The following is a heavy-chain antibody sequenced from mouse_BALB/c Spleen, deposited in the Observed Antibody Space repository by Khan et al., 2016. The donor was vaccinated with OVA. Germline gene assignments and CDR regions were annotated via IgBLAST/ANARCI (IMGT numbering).Heavy chain of an antibody. J-gene: IGHJ4*01. CDR3: GRSATDYDTVAS. CDR1: GYTFTDYV. D-gene: IGHD1-1*01. CDR2: IYPYNDDT. Sequence: EVQLQQSGPELVQPGASVKMSCKTSGYTFTDYVMHWVKQKPGQGLEWIGYIYPYNDDTESTERFRGKATLTLDKSSTTAYMELHSLTSADSAVSYCGRSATDYDTVASWGQGTSVTVSS. V-gene: IGHV1S136*01.